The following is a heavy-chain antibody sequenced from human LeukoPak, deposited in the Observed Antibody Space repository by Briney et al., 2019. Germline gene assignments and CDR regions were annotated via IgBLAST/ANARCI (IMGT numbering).Heavy chain of an antibody. J-gene: IGHJ4*02. V-gene: IGHV3-23*05. D-gene: IGHD2-2*01. CDR1: GFTFSAYA. CDR3: ARKSAARSTSEFDC. Sequence: PGGSLSLSCEASGFTFSAYAMTWVRQAPGKGLEWVSSIGSDNKPHYSESVKGRFAISRDNSKNTLFLQLNSLRAEDTAVYYCARKSAARSTSEFDCWGQGTLVTVSS. CDR2: IGSDNKP.